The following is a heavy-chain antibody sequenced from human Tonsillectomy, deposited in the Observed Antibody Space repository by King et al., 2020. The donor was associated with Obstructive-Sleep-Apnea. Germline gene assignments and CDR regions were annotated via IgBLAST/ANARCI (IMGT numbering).Heavy chain of an antibody. V-gene: IGHV1-3*01. D-gene: IGHD3-3*01. Sequence: GQLVLSGAEVKKPGASVKVSCKASGYTFTSYAIHWVRQAPGQRPEWMGWMRPVNGDTKYSQKFQGRVTMTRDTSATTAYMELSRLRSEDTAVYYCARDPTLEGANGVWGQGTLVTVSS. CDR1: GYTFTSYA. CDR3: ARDPTLEGANGV. J-gene: IGHJ4*02. CDR2: MRPVNGDT.